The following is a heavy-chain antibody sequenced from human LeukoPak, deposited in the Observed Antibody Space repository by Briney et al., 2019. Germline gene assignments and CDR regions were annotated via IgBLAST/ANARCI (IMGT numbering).Heavy chain of an antibody. V-gene: IGHV3-33*06. CDR2: IWYDGSNK. J-gene: IGHJ6*03. CDR3: AKMGPYYYDSSGYWNYYYYYMDV. Sequence: QPGRSLRLSCAASGFTFSSYGMHWVRQAPGKGLEWVAVIWYDGSNKYYADSVKGRFTISRDNSKNTLYLQMNCLRAEDTAVYYCAKMGPYYYDSSGYWNYYYYYMDVWGKGTTVTVSS. CDR1: GFTFSSYG. D-gene: IGHD3-22*01.